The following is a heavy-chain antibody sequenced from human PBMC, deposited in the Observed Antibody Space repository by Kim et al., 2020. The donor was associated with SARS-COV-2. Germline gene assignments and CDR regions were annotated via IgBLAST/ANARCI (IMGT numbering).Heavy chain of an antibody. V-gene: IGHV4-34*01. J-gene: IGHJ4*02. D-gene: IGHD3-22*01. CDR3: PRGRGKYYDSKCYDY. CDR1: GGSFSGYY. Sequence: SETLSLTCAVYGGSFSGYYWSWIRQPPGKGLEWIGEINHSGSTNYNPSLKSRVTISVDTSKNQFPLKLSSVTAADTAVYYCPRGRGKYYDSKCYDYWGQG. CDR2: INHSGST.